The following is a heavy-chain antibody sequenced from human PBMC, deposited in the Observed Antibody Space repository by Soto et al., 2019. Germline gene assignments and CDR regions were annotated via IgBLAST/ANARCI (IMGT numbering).Heavy chain of an antibody. V-gene: IGHV3-43*01. CDR2: ISWDGGST. CDR1: GFTFDDYT. Sequence: GGSLRLSCAASGFTFDDYTMHWVRQAPGKGLEWVSLISWDGGSTYYADSVKGRFTISRDNSKNSLYLQMNSLRTEDTALYYCAKDEGYSSGWYLSYWGQGTLVTVSS. J-gene: IGHJ4*02. CDR3: AKDEGYSSGWYLSY. D-gene: IGHD6-19*01.